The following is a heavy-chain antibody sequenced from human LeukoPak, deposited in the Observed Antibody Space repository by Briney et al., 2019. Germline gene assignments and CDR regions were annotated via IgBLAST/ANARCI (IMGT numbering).Heavy chain of an antibody. CDR1: GFTFSSYA. CDR2: ISGSGGST. D-gene: IGHD2-2*01. J-gene: IGHJ3*02. CDR3: AKNMKYQLLSISDDAFDI. Sequence: PGGSLRLSCAASGFTFSSYAMSWVRQASGKGLEWVSAISGSGGSTYYADSVKGRFTISRDNSKNTLYLQMNSLRAEDTAVYYCAKNMKYQLLSISDDAFDIWGQGTMVTVSS. V-gene: IGHV3-23*01.